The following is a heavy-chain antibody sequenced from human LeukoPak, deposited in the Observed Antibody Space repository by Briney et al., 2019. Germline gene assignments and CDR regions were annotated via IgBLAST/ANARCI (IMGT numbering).Heavy chain of an antibody. CDR3: TRAQLELPYYYYYMDV. CDR1: GGTFSRYA. D-gene: IGHD1-7*01. Sequence: GASVNVSCKASGGTFSRYAISGVGPAAGRGGAWVGGIIPICGTANYAQKFQGRVTVTADKSTSTAYMELSSLRSEDTAVYYCTRAQLELPYYYYYMDVWGKGTTVTVSS. CDR2: IIPICGTA. V-gene: IGHV1-69*06. J-gene: IGHJ6*03.